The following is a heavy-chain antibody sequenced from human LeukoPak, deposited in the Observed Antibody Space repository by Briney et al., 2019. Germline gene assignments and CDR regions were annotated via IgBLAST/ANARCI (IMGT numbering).Heavy chain of an antibody. Sequence: GSLRLSCAASGFTFSSYWMSWVRQAPGKGLEWVANIKQDGSEKYYVDSVKGRFTISRDNAKNSLYLQMNSLRAEDTAVYYCARDRGIVGTTGYYYMDVWGQGTLVTVSS. CDR3: ARDRGIVGTTGYYYMDV. D-gene: IGHD1-26*01. CDR1: GFTFSSYW. V-gene: IGHV3-7*01. J-gene: IGHJ6*03. CDR2: IKQDGSEK.